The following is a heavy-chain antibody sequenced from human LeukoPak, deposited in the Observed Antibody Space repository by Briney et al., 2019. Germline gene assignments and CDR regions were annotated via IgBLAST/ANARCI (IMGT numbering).Heavy chain of an antibody. CDR2: MNPNSGNT. V-gene: IGHV1-8*03. CDR3: ARRRGSSWDFDY. Sequence: ASVKVSCKASGYTFTGYYMHWVRQATGQGLEWMGWMNPNSGNTGYAQKFQGRVTITRNTSISTAYMELSSLRSEDTAVYYCARRRGSSWDFDYWGQGTLVTVFS. D-gene: IGHD6-13*01. J-gene: IGHJ4*02. CDR1: GYTFTGYY.